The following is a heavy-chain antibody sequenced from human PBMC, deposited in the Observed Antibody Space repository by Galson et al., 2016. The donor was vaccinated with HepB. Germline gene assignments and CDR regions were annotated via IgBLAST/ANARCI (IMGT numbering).Heavy chain of an antibody. D-gene: IGHD3-22*01. CDR2: VSGSGGNS. Sequence: SPRLACAASGFTFSSYALSWVRQAPGKGLEWVSAVSGSGGNSYYADSVKGRFTIARDSSKNTLYVQMHSLRAEDTAVYYCAKDYYDSSGYRSYWYFDLWGRGTLVTVAS. V-gene: IGHV3-23*01. CDR1: GFTFSSYA. CDR3: AKDYYDSSGYRSYWYFDL. J-gene: IGHJ2*01.